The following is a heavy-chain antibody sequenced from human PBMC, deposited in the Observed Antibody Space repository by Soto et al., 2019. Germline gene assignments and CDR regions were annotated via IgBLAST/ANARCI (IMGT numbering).Heavy chain of an antibody. D-gene: IGHD2-15*01. CDR3: ARVRLSCAVSDAGDV. V-gene: IGHV3-30*14. CDR1: GFTFSDYV. J-gene: IGHJ3*01. CDR2: MTYDGATE. Sequence: QVRLVESGGGVVQPGTSLRLSCAASGFTFSDYVIHWVRQAAGKGLEWVASMTYDGATEYYADSVQGRFTMSRDNSKRALYLQMHSLSPDDTAVYYCARVRLSCAVSDAGDVWGQGTTVTVSS.